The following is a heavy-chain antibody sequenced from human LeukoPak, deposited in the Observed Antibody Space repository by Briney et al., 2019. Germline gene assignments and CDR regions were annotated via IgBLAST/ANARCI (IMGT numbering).Heavy chain of an antibody. Sequence: PSETLSLTCAVYGGSFSGYYWSWIRQPPGKGLEWIGEINHSGSTNYNPSPKSRVTISVDTSKNQFSLKLMSVTAADTAVYYCVRSAPTLGYCSSSSCSYWSFALWGRGTLVTVSS. CDR3: VRSAPTLGYCSSSSCSYWSFAL. CDR1: GGSFSGYY. CDR2: INHSGST. D-gene: IGHD2-2*01. V-gene: IGHV4-34*01. J-gene: IGHJ2*01.